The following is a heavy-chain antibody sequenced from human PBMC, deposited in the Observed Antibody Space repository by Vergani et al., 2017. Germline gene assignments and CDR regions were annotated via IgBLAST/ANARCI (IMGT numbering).Heavy chain of an antibody. Sequence: QVQLQESCPGLVKPSETLSLTCTVSGGSISSYYWSWIRQPPGKGLEWIGYIYYSRSTNYNPSLKSLVTISVDTSKNQFFLKLSSVTAADTAVYYLARDRAAAGTFAPSGGWFDPWGQGTLVTVSS. D-gene: IGHD6-13*01. V-gene: IGHV4-59*13. J-gene: IGHJ5*02. CDR2: IYYSRST. CDR1: GGSISSYY. CDR3: ARDRAAAGTFAPSGGWFDP.